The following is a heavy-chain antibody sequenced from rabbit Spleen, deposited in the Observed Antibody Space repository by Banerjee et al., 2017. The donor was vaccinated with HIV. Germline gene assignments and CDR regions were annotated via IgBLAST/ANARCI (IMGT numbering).Heavy chain of an antibody. CDR2: INIVTGKS. V-gene: IGHV1S45*01. D-gene: IGHD2-1*01. Sequence: QEQLEESGGDLVKPEGSLTLTCKASGVSFNDKDVMCWVRQAPGKGLEWITCINIVTGKSVYANWVSGRFIMSRTSSTTVTLQMTSLTAADTATYFCARDAGGGDGYGDFNLWGPGTLVTVS. CDR1: GVSFNDKDV. J-gene: IGHJ4*01. CDR3: ARDAGGGDGYGDFNL.